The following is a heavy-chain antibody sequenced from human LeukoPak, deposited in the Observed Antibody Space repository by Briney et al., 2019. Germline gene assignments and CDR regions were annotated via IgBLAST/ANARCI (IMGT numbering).Heavy chain of an antibody. CDR2: INWNGGST. Sequence: PGGSLRLSCAASGFTFDDYGMSWVRQAPGKGLEWVSGINWNGGSTGYADSVKGRFTISRDNSKNTLYLQMNSLRAEDTAVYYCAKHQFLVGARGPADYWGQGTLVTVSS. CDR3: AKHQFLVGARGPADY. V-gene: IGHV3-20*04. D-gene: IGHD1-26*01. CDR1: GFTFDDYG. J-gene: IGHJ4*02.